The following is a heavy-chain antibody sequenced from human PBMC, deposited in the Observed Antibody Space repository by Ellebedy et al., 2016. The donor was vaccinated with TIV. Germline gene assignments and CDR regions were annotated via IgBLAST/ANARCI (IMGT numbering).Heavy chain of an antibody. CDR3: VRDASYTSSWFDY. Sequence: GESLKISCIASGFSFRSYWMSWVRQAPGKGLEWVANLRQEGGAEYYVDSVKGRFTVSRDNSKNTLSLQMDSLRGEDSAVYYCVRDASYTSSWFDYWGQGALVSVSS. V-gene: IGHV3-7*01. CDR2: LRQEGGAE. D-gene: IGHD6-13*01. CDR1: GFSFRSYW. J-gene: IGHJ4*02.